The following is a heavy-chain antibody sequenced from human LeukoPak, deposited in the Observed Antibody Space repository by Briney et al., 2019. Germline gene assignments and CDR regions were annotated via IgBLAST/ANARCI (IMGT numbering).Heavy chain of an antibody. CDR1: GGPISSYY. Sequence: SETLSLTCTVSGGPISSYYWSWIRQPPGKGLEWIGYIYYSGSTNYNPSLKSRVTISVDTSKNQFSLKLSSVTAADTAVYYCARGNYDFWSGYPHTYYGMDVWGQGTTVTVSS. CDR2: IYYSGST. CDR3: ARGNYDFWSGYPHTYYGMDV. D-gene: IGHD3-3*01. V-gene: IGHV4-59*01. J-gene: IGHJ6*02.